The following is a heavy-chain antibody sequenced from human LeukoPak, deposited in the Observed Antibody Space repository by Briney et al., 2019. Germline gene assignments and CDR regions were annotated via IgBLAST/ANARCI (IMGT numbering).Heavy chain of an antibody. CDR1: GGSFSGYY. CDR2: INDSGRT. D-gene: IGHD3-9*01. J-gene: IGHJ4*02. Sequence: SETLTLTCAVYGGSFSGYYWSWIRQAPGKGLEWIGEINDSGRTNYNPSLRSRVTISVDTSKNLFSLNLTSVTAADTAVYYCARLYYDILSSYYYFDYWGQGTLVTVSS. V-gene: IGHV4-34*01. CDR3: ARLYYDILSSYYYFDY.